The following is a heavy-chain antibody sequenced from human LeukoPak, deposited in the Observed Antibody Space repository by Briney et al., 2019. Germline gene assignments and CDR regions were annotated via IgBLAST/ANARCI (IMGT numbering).Heavy chain of an antibody. CDR3: PRGPNSTGPGLAF. Sequence: PGGSLRLSCTASGFSFSGHWMHWARQLPGKGLVWVSRISPTGSTTSYADSVKGRFTVSRDNAKNTLYLQVNNLRAEDTAVYYCPRGPNSTGPGLAFWGQEPLLTVSS. CDR2: ISPTGSTT. D-gene: IGHD6-25*01. CDR1: GFSFSGHW. V-gene: IGHV3-74*01. J-gene: IGHJ4*02.